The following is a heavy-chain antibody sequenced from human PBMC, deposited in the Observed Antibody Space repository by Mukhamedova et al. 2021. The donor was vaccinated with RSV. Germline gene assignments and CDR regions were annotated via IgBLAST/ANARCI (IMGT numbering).Heavy chain of an antibody. D-gene: IGHD6-13*01. CDR2: VTGSGSHT. V-gene: IGHV3-23*01. Sequence: QSTWKGLEWVSTVTGSGSHTFYADSVRGRFTISRDNSKNTLYLQMNSLRAEDTAVYYCAKGAADDKVDWFDPWGQGTLVTVSS. J-gene: IGHJ5*02. CDR3: AKGAADDKVDWFDP.